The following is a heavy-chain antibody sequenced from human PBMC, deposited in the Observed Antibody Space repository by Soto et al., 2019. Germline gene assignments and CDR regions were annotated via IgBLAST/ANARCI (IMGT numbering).Heavy chain of an antibody. CDR1: GFTFSSYA. CDR2: ISGSGSST. D-gene: IGHD1-26*01. V-gene: IGHV3-23*01. Sequence: EVQLLESGGGLVQPGGSLRLSCAASGFTFSSYAMIWVRQAPGKGLEWVSVISGSGSSTYYADSVKGRFTISRDNSKNTRYLQMNSLRVEDTALYYCEKDLLGELLPSCFYPWGQVTLVNVSS. CDR3: EKDLLGELLPSCFYP. J-gene: IGHJ5*02.